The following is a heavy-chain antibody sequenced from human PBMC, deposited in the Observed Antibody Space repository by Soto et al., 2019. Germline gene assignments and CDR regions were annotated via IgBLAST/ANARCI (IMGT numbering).Heavy chain of an antibody. J-gene: IGHJ6*02. CDR1: GFTFSSYS. D-gene: IGHD6-13*01. CDR2: ISSSSSTI. V-gene: IGHV3-48*02. Sequence: EVQLVESGGGLVQPGGSLRLSCAASGFTFSSYSMNWVRQAPGKGLEWVSYISSSSSTIYYADSVKGRFTISRDNAKNSLYLQMNSLRDEDTAVYYCARDGTLAAASSSHYYDGMDVGGQGTTVTVSS. CDR3: ARDGTLAAASSSHYYDGMDV.